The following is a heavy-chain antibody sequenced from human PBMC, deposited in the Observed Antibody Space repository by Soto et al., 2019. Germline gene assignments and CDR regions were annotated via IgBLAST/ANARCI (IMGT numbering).Heavy chain of an antibody. J-gene: IGHJ4*02. CDR1: GYTLTELS. D-gene: IGHD6-6*01. CDR3: ATCLSGSSDY. CDR2: FDPEDGET. Sequence: QVQLVQSGAEVKKPGASVKVSCKVSGYTLTELSMHWVRQAPGKGLEWMGNFDPEDGETIYAHKFQGRVTMTEDTSTDTACWEVRILSSEDTAVYYCATCLSGSSDYWGQGTLVTVSS. V-gene: IGHV1-24*01.